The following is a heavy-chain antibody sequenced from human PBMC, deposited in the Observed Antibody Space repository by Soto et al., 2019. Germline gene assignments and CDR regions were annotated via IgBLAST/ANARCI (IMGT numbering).Heavy chain of an antibody. D-gene: IGHD3-16*01. CDR3: ARDGASRNHYYYYGMDV. Sequence: SETLSLTCTVSGGSISSGDYYWSWIRQPPGKGLEWIGYIYYSGSTYYNPSLKSRVTISVDTSKNQFSLKLSSVTAADTAVYYCARDGASRNHYYYYGMDVWGQGTTVTVSS. CDR2: IYYSGST. V-gene: IGHV4-30-4*01. J-gene: IGHJ6*02. CDR1: GGSISSGDYY.